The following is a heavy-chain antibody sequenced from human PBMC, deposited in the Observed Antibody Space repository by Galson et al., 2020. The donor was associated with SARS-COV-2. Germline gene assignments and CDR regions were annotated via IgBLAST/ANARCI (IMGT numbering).Heavy chain of an antibody. CDR3: ARDCGSIAVCEYLAAFDV. V-gene: IGHV1-69*13. CDR2: SIHIFGTA. Sequence: SVTVSCKASGGTFSSYAISWVRQAPGQGLEWMGGSIHIFGTANYAQKFQGRVRITADESTSTAYMELSSRRSEDTAVYYCARDCGSIAVCEYLAAFDVGAQGTMVTVPS. CDR1: GGTFSSYA. D-gene: IGHD6-6*01. J-gene: IGHJ3*01.